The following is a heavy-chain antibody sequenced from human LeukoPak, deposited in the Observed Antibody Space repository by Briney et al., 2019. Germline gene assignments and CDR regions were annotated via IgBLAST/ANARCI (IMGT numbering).Heavy chain of an antibody. Sequence: ASVKVSCTASGYTFTGYYMHWVRQAPGQGLEWMGWINPNSGGTNYAQKFQGWVTMTRDTSISTAYMELSRLRSDDTAVYYCARGRKTTVTHYWYFDLWGRGTLVTVSS. CDR1: GYTFTGYY. CDR2: INPNSGGT. D-gene: IGHD4-17*01. V-gene: IGHV1-2*04. CDR3: ARGRKTTVTHYWYFDL. J-gene: IGHJ2*01.